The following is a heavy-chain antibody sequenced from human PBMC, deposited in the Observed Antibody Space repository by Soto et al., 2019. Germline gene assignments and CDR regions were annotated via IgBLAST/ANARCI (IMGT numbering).Heavy chain of an antibody. V-gene: IGHV3-21*06. CDR1: GVTFTRYS. Sequence: GSLRVSGAASGVTFTRYSMNWVRQAPGKGLEWVSSISSTTNYIYYGDSMKGRFTISRDNAKNSLYLEMNSLRAEDTAVYYCARESEDLTSNFDYWGQGTLVTVSS. CDR3: ARESEDLTSNFDY. J-gene: IGHJ4*02. CDR2: ISSTTNYI.